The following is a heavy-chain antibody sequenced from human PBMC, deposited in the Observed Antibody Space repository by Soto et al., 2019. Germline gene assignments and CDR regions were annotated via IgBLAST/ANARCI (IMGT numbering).Heavy chain of an antibody. CDR2: VYYNGNT. CDR3: ARTLVVTPFFDF. J-gene: IGHJ4*02. D-gene: IGHD2-21*02. Sequence: ASETLSLTCTVSGGSVSSGNYYWSWIRRPPGKGLEWIGSVYYNGNTNYNPSLTSRVTISRDVSKNQFSLKLGSVTAADTAVYYCARTLVVTPFFDFWGQGTLVTVSS. CDR1: GGSVSSGNYY. V-gene: IGHV4-61*01.